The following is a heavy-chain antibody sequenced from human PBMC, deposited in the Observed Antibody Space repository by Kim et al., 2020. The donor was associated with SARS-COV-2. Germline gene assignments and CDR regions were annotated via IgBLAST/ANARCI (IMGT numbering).Heavy chain of an antibody. CDR3: ARAEAAAGSFDY. V-gene: IGHV4-31*02. J-gene: IGHJ4*02. D-gene: IGHD6-25*01. Sequence: YYNPALKSRLTMSVDTSENQFSLKLSSVTAADTAMYYCARAEAAAGSFDYWGQGTLVTVSS.